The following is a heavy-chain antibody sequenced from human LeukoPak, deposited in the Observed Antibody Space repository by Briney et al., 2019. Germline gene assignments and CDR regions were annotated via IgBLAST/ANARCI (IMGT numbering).Heavy chain of an antibody. Sequence: GGSLRLSCAASGXTFTNAWMSWVRQAPGRGLEWVGRIKSKGAGETTDYPGSVKGRFIISRDDSKNTVYLQMNSLKSEDTAVYYCIAERGTYYVYWGQGTLVTVSS. V-gene: IGHV3-15*01. CDR1: GXTFTNAW. CDR3: IAERGTYYVY. J-gene: IGHJ4*02. CDR2: IKSKGAGETT. D-gene: IGHD1-26*01.